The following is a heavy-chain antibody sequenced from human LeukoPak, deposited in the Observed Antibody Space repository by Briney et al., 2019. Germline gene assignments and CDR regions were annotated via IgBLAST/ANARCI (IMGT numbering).Heavy chain of an antibody. D-gene: IGHD1-26*01. CDR1: GFTFSTYT. CDR2: IGGSGAET. Sequence: PGGSLRLSCAASGFTFSTYTVGWVRQAPGKGLEWVSVIGGSGAETHYADSVKGRFTISRDNSKYTVYLQMNSLRAEDTAVYYCAGDRATSYFDYWGQGALVTISS. J-gene: IGHJ4*02. V-gene: IGHV3-23*01. CDR3: AGDRATSYFDY.